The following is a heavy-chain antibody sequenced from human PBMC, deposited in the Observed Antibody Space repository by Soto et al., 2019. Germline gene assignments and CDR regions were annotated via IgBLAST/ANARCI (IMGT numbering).Heavy chain of an antibody. CDR1: GGSFSGYY. J-gene: IGHJ6*02. CDR2: INHSGST. D-gene: IGHD6-19*01. CDR3: ARGLSSGWYVFDYYYGMDV. V-gene: IGHV4-34*01. Sequence: SETLSLTCAVYGGSFSGYYWSWIRQPPGKGLEWIGEINHSGSTNYNPSLKSRVTISVDTSKNQFSLKLSSVTAADTAVYYCARGLSSGWYVFDYYYGMDVWGQGTTVTVSS.